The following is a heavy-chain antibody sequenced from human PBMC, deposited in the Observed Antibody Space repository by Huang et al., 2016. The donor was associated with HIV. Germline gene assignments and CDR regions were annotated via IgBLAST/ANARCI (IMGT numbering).Heavy chain of an antibody. CDR1: SGPISSHY. Sequence: QVQLQESGPGRVKPSENMSRTCTVSSGPISSHYCGWSRQPPGKGLEWMGNIYDSGSTNYNPSLNSRVTRSVDTSKAQFFLKVTSVSAADTAVYYCARVVAASAFEIWGQGTMITVSS. V-gene: IGHV4-59*11. CDR2: IYDSGST. J-gene: IGHJ3*02. CDR3: ARVVAASAFEI. D-gene: IGHD2-15*01.